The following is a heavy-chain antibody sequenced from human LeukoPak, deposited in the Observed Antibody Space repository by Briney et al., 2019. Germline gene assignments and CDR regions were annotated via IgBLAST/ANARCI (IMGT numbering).Heavy chain of an antibody. V-gene: IGHV4-59*01. CDR3: ASKPDYYGSGFDP. J-gene: IGHJ5*02. CDR1: GGSISSYY. Sequence: KPSETLSPTCTVSGGSISSYYWSWIRQPPGKGLERIGYIYYSGSTNYNPSLKSRVTISVDTSKNQFSLKLSSVTAADTAVYYCASKPDYYGSGFDPWGQGTLVTVSS. D-gene: IGHD3-10*01. CDR2: IYYSGST.